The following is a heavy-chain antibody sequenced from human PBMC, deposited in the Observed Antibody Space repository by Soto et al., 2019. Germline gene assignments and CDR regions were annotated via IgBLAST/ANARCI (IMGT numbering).Heavy chain of an antibody. Sequence: GGSLRLSCAASGFTFNDAWMIWVRQAPGKGLEWVGRIKSKTDGGTTDYAAPVKGRFTVSRDDSKNTLYLQMNGLRTEDTAVYYCTSRRSGYRDSHYWGQGTLVTVSS. D-gene: IGHD1-1*01. CDR3: TSRRSGYRDSHY. CDR1: GFTFNDAW. CDR2: IKSKTDGGTT. V-gene: IGHV3-15*07. J-gene: IGHJ4*02.